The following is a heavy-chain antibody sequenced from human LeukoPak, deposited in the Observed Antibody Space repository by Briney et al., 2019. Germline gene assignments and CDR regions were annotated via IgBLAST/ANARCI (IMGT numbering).Heavy chain of an antibody. CDR1: GFTFSSYA. V-gene: IGHV3-30-3*01. CDR3: AKAYDFWSGGIDY. Sequence: GGSLRLSCAASGFTFSSYAMHWVRQAPGKGLEWVAVISYDGSNKYYADSVKGRFTISRDNSKNTLYLQMNSLRAEDTAVCYCAKAYDFWSGGIDYWGQGTLVTVSS. CDR2: ISYDGSNK. D-gene: IGHD3-3*01. J-gene: IGHJ4*02.